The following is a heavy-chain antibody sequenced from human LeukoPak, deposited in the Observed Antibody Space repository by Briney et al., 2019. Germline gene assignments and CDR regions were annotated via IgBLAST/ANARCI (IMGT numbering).Heavy chain of an antibody. V-gene: IGHV3-23*01. J-gene: IGHJ4*02. D-gene: IGHD6-13*01. CDR1: GFTFSTYA. Sequence: GGSLRLSCAASGFTFSTYAMSWVRPAPGKGLEWVSAISGSGGNTYYPDSVKGRYTISRDNSKNTLYLQMSSLRAEDTAVYYCAKEVLSFGAAENWGQGTLVTVSS. CDR2: ISGSGGNT. CDR3: AKEVLSFGAAEN.